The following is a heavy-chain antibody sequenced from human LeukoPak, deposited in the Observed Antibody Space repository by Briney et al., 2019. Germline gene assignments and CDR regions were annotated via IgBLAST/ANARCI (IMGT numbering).Heavy chain of an antibody. CDR1: GFTFRSYV. CDR2: ISYDGSNK. CDR3: DNPDDYYERSSYEAFDI. Sequence: GGSLRLSCPLSGFTFRSYVMNWVRQAPGKGLEWVAFISYDGSNKYYADSVKGRFTISRDNSKNTLYLQMNSLRAEDTAVYYCDNPDDYYERSSYEAFDIWGQGTMVTVSS. V-gene: IGHV3-30*03. J-gene: IGHJ3*02. D-gene: IGHD3-22*01.